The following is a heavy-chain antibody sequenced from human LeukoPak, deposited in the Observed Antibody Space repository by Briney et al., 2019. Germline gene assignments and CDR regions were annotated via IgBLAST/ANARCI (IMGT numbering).Heavy chain of an antibody. J-gene: IGHJ6*02. V-gene: IGHV3-64*01. CDR2: ISSNGGST. D-gene: IGHD5-12*01. CDR3: ARDGATTNYYYYGMDV. Sequence: GGSLRLFCAASGFTFSSYAMHWVRQAAGKGLEYVSAISSNGGSTYYANSVKGRFTISRDNSKNTLYLQMGSLRAEDMAVYYCARDGATTNYYYYGMDVWGQGTTVTVSS. CDR1: GFTFSSYA.